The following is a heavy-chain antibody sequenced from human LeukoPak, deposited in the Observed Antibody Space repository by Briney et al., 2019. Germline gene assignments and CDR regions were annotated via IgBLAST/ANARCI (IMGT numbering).Heavy chain of an antibody. Sequence: AGGSLRLSCEASGFTFNTYSMNWARQAPGKGLEWVSSIDSSGGYMFYADSVKGRFIISRDNSKDTLFLQMNSLRSDDTAIYFCARVQGGGYRTADYWGQGTLVTVSS. V-gene: IGHV3-21*03. D-gene: IGHD3-10*01. CDR2: IDSSGGYM. CDR3: ARVQGGGYRTADY. CDR1: GFTFNTYS. J-gene: IGHJ4*02.